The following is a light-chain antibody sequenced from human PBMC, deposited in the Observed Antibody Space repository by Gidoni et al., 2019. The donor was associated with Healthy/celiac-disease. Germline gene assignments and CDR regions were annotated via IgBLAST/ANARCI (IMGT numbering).Light chain of an antibody. J-gene: IGKJ1*01. V-gene: IGKV2-30*01. CDR1: QSHVYSDGNTY. CDR2: TVS. CDR3: MQGTRLSWT. Sequence: EVVLPHSPLSLPVSLGQPYSISCRSSQSHVYSDGNTYLNWIQQRPGQSPRRLIYTVSNRESGVPDRFSGSGSGTDFTLKISRVEAEDFGIYYCMQGTRLSWTFGQGTKVEIK.